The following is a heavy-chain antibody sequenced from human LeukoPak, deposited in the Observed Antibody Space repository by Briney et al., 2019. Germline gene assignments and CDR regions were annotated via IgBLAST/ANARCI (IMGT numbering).Heavy chain of an antibody. J-gene: IGHJ4*02. CDR2: IYTSGST. CDR1: GVSISSYY. Sequence: SETLSLTCTVSGVSISSYYWSCIRQPAGKGLEWIGRIYTSGSTNYNPSPKSRVTMSVDTSKNHFSLKLSSVTAADTAVYYCARDYYGIYYFDYWGQGTLVTVSS. V-gene: IGHV4-4*07. D-gene: IGHD3-10*01. CDR3: ARDYYGIYYFDY.